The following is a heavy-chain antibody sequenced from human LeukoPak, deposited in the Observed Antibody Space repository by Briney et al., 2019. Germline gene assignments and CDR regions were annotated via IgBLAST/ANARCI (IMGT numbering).Heavy chain of an antibody. D-gene: IGHD3-10*01. J-gene: IGHJ4*02. CDR2: ISGSSSYI. V-gene: IGHV3-21*01. CDR3: ARGGAMVRGVSPLDY. CDR1: GFTFSNYI. Sequence: GGSLRLSCAASGFTFSNYIINWVRQAPGKGLGWVSSISGSSSYINYADSVKGRFTISRDNAKNSLYLQMNSLRAEDTAVYYCARGGAMVRGVSPLDYWGQGTLVTVSS.